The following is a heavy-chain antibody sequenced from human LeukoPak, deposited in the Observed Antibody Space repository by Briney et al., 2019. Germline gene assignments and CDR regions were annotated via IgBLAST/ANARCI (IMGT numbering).Heavy chain of an antibody. J-gene: IGHJ4*02. CDR1: GGSLRGYY. CDR3: ARFVAIAAAGTDYFDY. D-gene: IGHD6-13*01. CDR2: INHSGST. Sequence: PSETLSLTCAVYGGSLRGYYWSWIRQPPGKGLEWMGGINHSGSTNYNPSLKSPVTISVDTSKNQFSLKLSSVNAADTAVYYCARFVAIAAAGTDYFDYWGQGTLVTVSS. V-gene: IGHV4-34*01.